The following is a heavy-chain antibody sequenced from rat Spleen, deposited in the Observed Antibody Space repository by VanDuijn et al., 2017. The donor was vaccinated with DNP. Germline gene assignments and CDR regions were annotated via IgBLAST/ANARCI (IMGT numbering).Heavy chain of an antibody. V-gene: IGHV2S12*01. J-gene: IGHJ1*01. D-gene: IGHD1-6*01. Sequence: QVQLKESGPGLVQPSQTLSLTCTVSGFSLTSYGVSWVRQPPGKGLEWIAAISSGGSTYYNSALKSRLSISRDTSKSQVFLKMNSLQTEDTAIDFCTRVLYNGYQRHYWSFDFWGPGTMVTVSS. CDR2: ISSGGST. CDR3: TRVLYNGYQRHYWSFDF. CDR1: GFSLTSYG.